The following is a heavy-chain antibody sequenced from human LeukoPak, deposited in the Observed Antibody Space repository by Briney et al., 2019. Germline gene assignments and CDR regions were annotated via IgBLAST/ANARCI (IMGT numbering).Heavy chain of an antibody. CDR2: IYSGGST. Sequence: GGSLRLSCAASGFTFSAYSMNWVRQAPGKGLEWVSVIYSGGSTYYADSVKGRFTISRDNSKNTLYLQMNSLRAEDTAVYYCAREDSSGIYFDYWGQGTLVTVSS. V-gene: IGHV3-53*01. CDR1: GFTFSAYS. CDR3: AREDSSGIYFDY. J-gene: IGHJ4*02. D-gene: IGHD6-19*01.